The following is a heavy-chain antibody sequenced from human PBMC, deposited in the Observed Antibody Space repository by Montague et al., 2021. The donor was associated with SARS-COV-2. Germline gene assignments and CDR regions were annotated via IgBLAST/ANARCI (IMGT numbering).Heavy chain of an antibody. CDR1: GFPFSTSW. D-gene: IGHD3-10*01. J-gene: IGHJ6*02. CDR2: IDPDGSTK. V-gene: IGHV3-7*01. CDR3: AGWFGEQSV. Sequence: SLRLSCAASGFPFSTSWMNWVRQTPEKGLEWVANIDPDGSTKSYVDSVKGRVTMTRDNAKNSLSLHINSLRVDDTAVYYCAGWFGEQSVWGQGTTVTVSS.